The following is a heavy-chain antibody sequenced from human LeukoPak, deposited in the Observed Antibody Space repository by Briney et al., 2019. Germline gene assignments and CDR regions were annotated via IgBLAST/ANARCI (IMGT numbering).Heavy chain of an antibody. J-gene: IGHJ3*02. V-gene: IGHV3-53*01. CDR2: FYSDGRT. CDR3: ARDSGRFDVFDI. CDR1: GFTVSTNY. D-gene: IGHD3-10*01. Sequence: PGGSLRLSCAASGFTVSTNYMSWVRQAPGKGLEWVSVFYSDGRTYYADSVKGRFTISRDNSKSTLYLQMNSLRAEDTAVYYCARDSGRFDVFDIWGQGTMVTVS.